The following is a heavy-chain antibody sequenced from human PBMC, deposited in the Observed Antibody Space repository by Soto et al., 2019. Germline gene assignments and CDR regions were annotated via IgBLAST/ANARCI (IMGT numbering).Heavy chain of an antibody. CDR2: IYYSGST. CDR1: GGSISSGGYY. V-gene: IGHV4-31*03. Sequence: TLSLTCTVSGGSISSGGYYWSWIRQHPGKGLEWIGYIYYSGSTYYNPSLKSRVTISVDTSKNQFSLKLSSVTAADTAVYYCARGILYYYDSSGYYYDYWGQGTLVTVSS. CDR3: ARGILYYYDSSGYYYDY. D-gene: IGHD3-22*01. J-gene: IGHJ4*02.